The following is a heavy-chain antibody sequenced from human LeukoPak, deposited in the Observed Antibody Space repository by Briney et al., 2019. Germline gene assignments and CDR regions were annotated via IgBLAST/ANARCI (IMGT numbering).Heavy chain of an antibody. D-gene: IGHD6-13*01. J-gene: IGHJ4*02. CDR3: AAGFSNHGYIY. Sequence: GASVKVSCKASGLTFRTSAMQWVRQTRGQGLEWIGWTVLGSGDTNYAQSLKERLTITRDMSTNTAYMELSSLRSEDTAMYYCAAGFSNHGYIYWGQGTLVTVSS. CDR2: TVLGSGDT. CDR1: GLTFRTSA. V-gene: IGHV1-58*02.